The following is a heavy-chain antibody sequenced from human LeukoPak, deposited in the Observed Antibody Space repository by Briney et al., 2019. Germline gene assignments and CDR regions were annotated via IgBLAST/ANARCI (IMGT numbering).Heavy chain of an antibody. Sequence: GGSLRLSCAASGFTFSSYGMHWVRQAPGKGLEWVATIRQDGSQKYYADSVKGRFTISRDNSKNTLYLQMNSLRAEDTAVYYCAKERSDFWSGYYDYWGQGTLVTVSS. J-gene: IGHJ4*02. CDR2: IRQDGSQK. V-gene: IGHV3-30*02. CDR3: AKERSDFWSGYYDY. CDR1: GFTFSSYG. D-gene: IGHD3-3*01.